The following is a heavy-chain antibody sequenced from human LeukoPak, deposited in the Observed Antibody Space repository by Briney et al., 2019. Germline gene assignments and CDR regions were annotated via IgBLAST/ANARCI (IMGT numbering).Heavy chain of an antibody. CDR1: GGSFSGYY. CDR2: INHSGST. J-gene: IGHJ3*02. V-gene: IGHV4-34*01. CDR3: ARHHRRYYDSSGYPRYAFDI. Sequence: SETLSLTCAVYGGSFSGYYWSWIRQPPGEGLEWIGEINHSGSTNYNPSLKSRVTISVDTSKNQFSLKLSSVTAADTAVYYCARHHRRYYDSSGYPRYAFDIWGQGTMVTVSS. D-gene: IGHD3-22*01.